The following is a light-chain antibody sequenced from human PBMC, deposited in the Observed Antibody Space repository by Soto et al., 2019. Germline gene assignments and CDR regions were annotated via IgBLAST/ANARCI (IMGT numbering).Light chain of an antibody. CDR1: QDISNW. J-gene: IGKJ2*01. Sequence: IQMTQSPSSVSASVGDRVTITCRASQDISNWLAWYQQKPGKAPKLLIYVASNLQSGVPSRFSGSGSGTEFTLTITSLQPEDFANYYCQQAKSVPYTFSQGTKLDIK. CDR3: QQAKSVPYT. V-gene: IGKV1-12*01. CDR2: VAS.